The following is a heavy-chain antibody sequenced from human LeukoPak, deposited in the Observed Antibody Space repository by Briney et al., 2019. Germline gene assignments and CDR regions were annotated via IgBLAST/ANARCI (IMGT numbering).Heavy chain of an antibody. D-gene: IGHD5-18*01. Sequence: SGRSLRLSCAASGFTFDDYAMHWVRHAPGKGLEWVSGISWNSGSIGYADSVKGRFTISRDNAKNSLYLQMNSLRAEDTALYYCAKAPDVDTALDYWGQGTLVTVSS. V-gene: IGHV3-9*01. J-gene: IGHJ4*02. CDR3: AKAPDVDTALDY. CDR2: ISWNSGSI. CDR1: GFTFDDYA.